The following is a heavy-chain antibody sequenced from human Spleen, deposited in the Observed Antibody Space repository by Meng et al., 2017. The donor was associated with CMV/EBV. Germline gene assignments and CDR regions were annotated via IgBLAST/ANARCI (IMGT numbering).Heavy chain of an antibody. CDR2: ISITGSII. D-gene: IGHD4-11*01. Sequence: GGSLRLSCVASGFTLSDYYMSWIRQAPGRGLEWVSLISITGSIIHYADSVKGRFTISRDNARDSVFLSMNSLRGEDTAVYYCARVGVGPTVLDSWGQGTLVTVSS. V-gene: IGHV3-11*04. J-gene: IGHJ5*02. CDR3: ARVGVGPTVLDS. CDR1: GFTLSDYY.